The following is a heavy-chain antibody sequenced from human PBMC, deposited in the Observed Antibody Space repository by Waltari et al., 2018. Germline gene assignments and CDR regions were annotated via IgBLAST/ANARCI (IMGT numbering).Heavy chain of an antibody. CDR2: ILSGGNT. V-gene: IGHV3-53*01. J-gene: IGHJ4*02. Sequence: EVQLVESGGGLIQPGGSLRVSCASSGFTVNNNYILWVRLGRGKGLEKDSLILSGGNTCYADYVRGRFTIARDSSKNTLYLQMNSLRTEDTAVYYCASSPKEGYWGQGTLVTVSS. CDR1: GFTVNNNY. CDR3: ASSPKEGY.